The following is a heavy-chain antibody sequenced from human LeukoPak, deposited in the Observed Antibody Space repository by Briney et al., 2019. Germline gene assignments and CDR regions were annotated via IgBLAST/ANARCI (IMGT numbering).Heavy chain of an antibody. Sequence: ASVKVSCKASGYTFTSYAMHWVRQAPGQRLEWMGWINAGNGNTKYSQKFQGRVTITRDTSTSTAYMELRSLRSDDTAVYYCARAEYCSSTSCYSGGRLYSSSAGDYWGQGTLVTVSS. D-gene: IGHD2-2*01. CDR1: GYTFTSYA. V-gene: IGHV1-3*01. CDR3: ARAEYCSSTSCYSGGRLYSSSAGDY. CDR2: INAGNGNT. J-gene: IGHJ4*02.